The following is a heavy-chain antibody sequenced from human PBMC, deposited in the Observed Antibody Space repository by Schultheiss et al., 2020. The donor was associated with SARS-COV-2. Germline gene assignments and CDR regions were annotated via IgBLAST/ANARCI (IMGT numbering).Heavy chain of an antibody. V-gene: IGHV3-53*01. CDR2: VYSGGYK. D-gene: IGHD5-18*01. J-gene: IGHJ6*02. Sequence: GGSLRLSCAASGFTVRRPSLRWFRQAPGKGLEWVSVVYSGGYKLYADSVKGRFTISRDNSENTLYLQMNSLRAEDTAVYFCALHSGGYTYGLSAMDVWGQGTTVTVSS. CDR1: GFTVRRPS. CDR3: ALHSGGYTYGLSAMDV.